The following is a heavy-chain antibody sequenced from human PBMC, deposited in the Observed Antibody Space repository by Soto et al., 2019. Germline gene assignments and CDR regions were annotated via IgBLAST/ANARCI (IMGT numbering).Heavy chain of an antibody. CDR2: IYHSGST. J-gene: IGHJ4*02. V-gene: IGHV4-30-2*01. CDR1: GGSISSGGYS. Sequence: QLQLQESGSGLVKPSQTLSLTCAVSGGSISSGGYSWSWIRQPPGKGLEWIGYIYHSGSTYYNPSLKSRGTISVDRSKNKFSLKLSSVTAADAAVYYCAREGYDSKWAIDYWGQGTLVTVSS. D-gene: IGHD3-22*01. CDR3: AREGYDSKWAIDY.